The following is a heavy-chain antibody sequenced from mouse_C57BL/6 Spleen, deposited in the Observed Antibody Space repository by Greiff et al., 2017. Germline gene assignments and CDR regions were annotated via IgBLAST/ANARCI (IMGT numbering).Heavy chain of an antibody. Sequence: QVQLQQSGAELVKPGASVKISCKASGYAFSSYWMNWVKQRPGKGLEWIGQIYPGDGDTNYNGKFKGKATLTADKSSSTAYMQLSSLTSEDSAVYFCARSDYDYLQFADWGQGTLVTVSA. V-gene: IGHV1-80*01. CDR2: IYPGDGDT. CDR1: GYAFSSYW. CDR3: ARSDYDYLQFAD. J-gene: IGHJ3*01. D-gene: IGHD2-4*01.